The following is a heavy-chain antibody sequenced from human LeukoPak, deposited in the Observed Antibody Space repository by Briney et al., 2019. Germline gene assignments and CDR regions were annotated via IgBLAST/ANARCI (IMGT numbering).Heavy chain of an antibody. J-gene: IGHJ4*02. Sequence: PGGSLRLSCAASGFTLSSFEMNWVRQAPGKGLEWVSYISSSGSSIYYGDSVKGRFTISRDNAKNSLYLQMNSLRAEDTAVYYCARAYGNSWYSTIWGQGTLVTVSS. D-gene: IGHD6-13*01. CDR3: ARAYGNSWYSTI. CDR1: GFTLSSFE. CDR2: ISSSGSSI. V-gene: IGHV3-48*03.